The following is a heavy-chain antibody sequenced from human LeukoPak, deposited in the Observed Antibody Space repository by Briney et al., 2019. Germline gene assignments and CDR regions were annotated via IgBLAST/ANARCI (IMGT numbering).Heavy chain of an antibody. CDR2: IYSGGST. J-gene: IGHJ5*02. Sequence: GGSLRLSCAASGFTVSSNYMSWVRQAPGKGLEWVSVIYSGGSTYYADPVKGRFTISRDNSKNTLYLQMNSLRAEDTAVYYCAGAITHYDILTGYNHWGQGTLVTVSS. CDR3: AGAITHYDILTGYNH. D-gene: IGHD3-9*01. CDR1: GFTVSSNY. V-gene: IGHV3-53*01.